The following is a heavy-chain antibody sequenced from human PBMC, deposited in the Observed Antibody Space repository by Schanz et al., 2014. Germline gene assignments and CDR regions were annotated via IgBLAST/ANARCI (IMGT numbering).Heavy chain of an antibody. J-gene: IGHJ4*02. D-gene: IGHD5-12*01. CDR1: GFNFSDYA. CDR2: INTGVNT. Sequence: EVHLLESGGGLVPPGGSLRLSCAASGFNFSDYAMCWVRQAPGKGLEWVSAINTGVNTYYADSVRGRFTMSRDNSKNTLYLQMNSLRAGDAAVYYCARKVVATIGGYYDNWGQGTLVIVSS. CDR3: ARKVVATIGGYYDN. V-gene: IGHV3-23*01.